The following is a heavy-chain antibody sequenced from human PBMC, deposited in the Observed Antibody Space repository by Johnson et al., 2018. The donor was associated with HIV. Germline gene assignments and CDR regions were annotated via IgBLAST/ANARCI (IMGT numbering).Heavy chain of an antibody. J-gene: IGHJ3*02. V-gene: IGHV3-53*01. D-gene: IGHD1-26*01. Sequence: VQLVESGGGLIQPGGSLRLSCVASGFTVSYNYMNWVRQAPGKGLEWVSVIYSGGSIYYADSVKGRFSISRDNSKNTLYLQMNSLRVEDTAVYYCAREGAWEVRPGAFDIWGQGTMVTVSS. CDR1: GFTVSYNY. CDR3: AREGAWEVRPGAFDI. CDR2: IYSGGSI.